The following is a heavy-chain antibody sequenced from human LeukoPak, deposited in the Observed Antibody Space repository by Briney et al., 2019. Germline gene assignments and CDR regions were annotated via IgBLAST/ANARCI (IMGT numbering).Heavy chain of an antibody. D-gene: IGHD6-13*01. CDR3: ARDGVGEQQLPPDYYYYGMDV. Sequence: GGSLRLSCAASGFTVSSNYMSWVRQAPGKGLEWVSVIYSGGSTYYADSVKGRFAISRDNSKNTLYLQMNSLRAEDTAAYYCARDGVGEQQLPPDYYYYGMDVWGQGTTVTVSS. CDR1: GFTVSSNY. V-gene: IGHV3-66*01. J-gene: IGHJ6*02. CDR2: IYSGGST.